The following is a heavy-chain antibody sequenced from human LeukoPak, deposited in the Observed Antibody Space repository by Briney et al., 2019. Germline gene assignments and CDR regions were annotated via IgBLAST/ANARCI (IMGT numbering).Heavy chain of an antibody. J-gene: IGHJ3*02. CDR3: AREREWIRGWPDDHDAFDI. Sequence: SETLSLTCTVSGGSISSYYWSWIRQPAGKGLEWIGRIYTSGSTNYNPSLKSRVTMSVDTSKNQFSLKLSSVTAADTAVYYCAREREWIRGWPDDHDAFDICGQGTMVTVSS. CDR1: GGSISSYY. CDR2: IYTSGST. V-gene: IGHV4-4*07. D-gene: IGHD5-18*01.